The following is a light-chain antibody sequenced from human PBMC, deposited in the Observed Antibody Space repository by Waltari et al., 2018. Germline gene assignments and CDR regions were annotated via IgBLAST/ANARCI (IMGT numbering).Light chain of an antibody. CDR3: QSYDSSLSGWV. V-gene: IGLV1-40*01. CDR1: SSNIGAGYD. J-gene: IGLJ3*02. Sequence: QSVLTQPPSVSVAPGQRVTISCPGRSSNIGAGYDVHWYQQLPGTAPKLLIYGNSNRPSGVPDRFSGSKSGTSASLAITGLQAEDEADYYCQSYDSSLSGWVFGGGTKLTVL. CDR2: GNS.